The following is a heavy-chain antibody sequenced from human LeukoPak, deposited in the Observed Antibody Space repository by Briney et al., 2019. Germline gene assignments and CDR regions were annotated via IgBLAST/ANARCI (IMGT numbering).Heavy chain of an antibody. CDR2: IYTSGST. Sequence: SETLSLTCTVSGGSISSYYWSWIRQPAGKGLEWIGRIYTSGSTNYNPSLKSRVTMSVDTSKNQFSLKLSSVTAADTAVYYCARGGRSDVLRFLEWSLEYYFDCWGQGTLVTVSS. CDR3: ARGGRSDVLRFLEWSLEYYFDC. D-gene: IGHD3-3*01. V-gene: IGHV4-4*07. CDR1: GGSISSYY. J-gene: IGHJ4*02.